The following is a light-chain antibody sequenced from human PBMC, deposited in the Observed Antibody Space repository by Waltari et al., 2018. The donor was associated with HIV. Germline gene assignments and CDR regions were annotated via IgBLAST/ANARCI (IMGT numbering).Light chain of an antibody. V-gene: IGLV2-23*02. CDR1: TSDVGTYNL. CDR2: EVT. CDR3: CSYTSGSTSWV. Sequence: QSALTQPASVSGSPGQSITISCTGTTSDVGTYNLVSWYQQDPGRAPKLMIYEVTKRPSGISNRFSGSKSGNTASLTISGLQAEDEAEYYCCSYTSGSTSWVFGGGTKLTVL. J-gene: IGLJ3*02.